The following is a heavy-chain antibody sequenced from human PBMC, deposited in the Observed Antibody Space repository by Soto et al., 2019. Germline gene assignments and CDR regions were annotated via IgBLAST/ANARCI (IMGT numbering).Heavy chain of an antibody. CDR3: ARGRVGATTDYFDY. Sequence: LSLTCSVSGGSISRGGYYWSWIRQHPGRGLEWIGYMYYSGNTYYNPSLKSRVTISVDTSKNQFSLKLSAVTAADTAVYYCARGRVGATTDYFDYWGQGTLVTVSS. D-gene: IGHD1-26*01. V-gene: IGHV4-31*03. CDR1: GGSISRGGYY. J-gene: IGHJ4*02. CDR2: MYYSGNT.